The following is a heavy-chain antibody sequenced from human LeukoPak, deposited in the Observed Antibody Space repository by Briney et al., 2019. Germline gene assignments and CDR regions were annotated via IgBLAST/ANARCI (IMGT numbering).Heavy chain of an antibody. CDR1: GYTFTNSD. CDR2: MNPDSGNT. CDR3: ARYITMVRGGSWFDP. V-gene: IGHV1-8*01. Sequence: ASVKVSCKASGYTFTNSDINWVRQAAGQGLEWMGWMNPDSGNTGYARNFQGRVTMTRNTSISTAYMELSSLRSEDTAVYYCARYITMVRGGSWFDPWGQGTLVTVSS. D-gene: IGHD3-10*01. J-gene: IGHJ5*02.